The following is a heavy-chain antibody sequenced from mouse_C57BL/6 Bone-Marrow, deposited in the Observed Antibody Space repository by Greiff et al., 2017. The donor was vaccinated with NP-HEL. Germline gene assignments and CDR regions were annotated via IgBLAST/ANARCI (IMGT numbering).Heavy chain of an antibody. Sequence: QVQLQQSGPGLVAPSQSLSITCTVSGFSLTSYAISWVRQPPGKGLEWLGVIWTGGGTNYNSALKSRLSISKDNSKSQVFLKMNSLQTDDTARYYCARNPLLRSYAMDYWGQGTSVTVSS. D-gene: IGHD1-1*01. CDR1: GFSLTSYA. J-gene: IGHJ4*01. V-gene: IGHV2-9-1*01. CDR2: IWTGGGT. CDR3: ARNPLLRSYAMDY.